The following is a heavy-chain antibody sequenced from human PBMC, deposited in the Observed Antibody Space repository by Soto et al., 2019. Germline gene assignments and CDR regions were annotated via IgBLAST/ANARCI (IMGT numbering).Heavy chain of an antibody. CDR1: GYTFSDYY. CDR2: INPKTGGT. D-gene: IGHD2-8*01. Sequence: QVQLVQSGAEVKKPGASVKVSCKASGYTFSDYYIHWIRQAPGQGLEWMGWINPKTGGTNYAQKFRVRVTTTRDTALGTAYMDLSRLRSDDTAFYDCARETLYVTSCSPPGLGCWGQGTLVTVS. V-gene: IGHV1-2*02. CDR3: ARETLYVTSCSPPGLGC. J-gene: IGHJ4*02.